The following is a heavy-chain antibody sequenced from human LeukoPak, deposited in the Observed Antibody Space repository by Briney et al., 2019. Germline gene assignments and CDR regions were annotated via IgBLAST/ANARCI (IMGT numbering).Heavy chain of an antibody. CDR3: ARLMVRGVEGAFDI. CDR2: IGQDGNQK. CDR1: GFTISNYW. J-gene: IGHJ3*02. Sequence: GGSLRLSCVASGFTISNYWMTWVRQAPGKGLEWVANIGQDGNQKNHVDSVKGRFTISRDNAKNTLYLQMNSLRAEDTAVYYCARLMVRGVEGAFDIWGQGTMVTVSS. D-gene: IGHD3-10*01. V-gene: IGHV3-7*01.